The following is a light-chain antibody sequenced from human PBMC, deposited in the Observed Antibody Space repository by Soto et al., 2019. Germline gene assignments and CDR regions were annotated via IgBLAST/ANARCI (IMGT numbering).Light chain of an antibody. CDR2: DAS. CDR3: QQYGSSPIT. Sequence: EILMTQYPATLSVSHGARATLSCRASQSVSSNLAWHQQKPGQAPRILMYDASTRATGIPARFSGSGSGTEFTLTISRLEPEDFAVYFCQQYGSSPITFGQGARLEIK. J-gene: IGKJ5*01. CDR1: QSVSSN. V-gene: IGKV3-15*01.